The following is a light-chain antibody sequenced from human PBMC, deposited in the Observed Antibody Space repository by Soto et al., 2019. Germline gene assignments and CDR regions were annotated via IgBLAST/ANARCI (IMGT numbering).Light chain of an antibody. J-gene: IGLJ1*01. V-gene: IGLV2-14*01. Sequence: QSVLTQPASVSGSPGQSITISCTGTSSDVGAYTSVSWYQHHPGKAPKVLIYEVNKRPSGISNRSSGSKSVNTASLTISGIQPEEEANYYCSSYTRDKSPYVFGTGTKVTV. CDR2: EVN. CDR3: SSYTRDKSPYV. CDR1: SSDVGAYTS.